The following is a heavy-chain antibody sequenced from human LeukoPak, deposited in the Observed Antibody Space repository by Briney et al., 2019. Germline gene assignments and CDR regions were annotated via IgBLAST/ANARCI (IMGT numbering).Heavy chain of an antibody. CDR2: IYHSGST. CDR3: ARGTGYSRLVNWFDP. J-gene: IGHJ5*02. D-gene: IGHD6-13*01. Sequence: SETLSLTCTVSGYSISGGFYWGWIRQPPGKGLEWTGSIYHSGSTYYNPSLKSRVTISVDTSKNQFSLKLSSVTAADTAVYYCARGTGYSRLVNWFDPWGQGTLVTVSS. CDR1: GYSISGGFY. V-gene: IGHV4-38-2*02.